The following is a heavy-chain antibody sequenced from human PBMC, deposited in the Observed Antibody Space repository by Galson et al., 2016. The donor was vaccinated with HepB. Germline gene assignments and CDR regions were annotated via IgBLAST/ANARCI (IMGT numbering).Heavy chain of an antibody. CDR2: ISDGGST. D-gene: IGHD4-17*01. V-gene: IGHV4-34*01. CDR3: ARRYGDNARIFDY. J-gene: IGHJ4*02. Sequence: RQTPGKGLEWIGEISDGGSTNYNPSLKRRVTMSVDVSKNQFSLRLSSVTAADRAVYYCARRYGDNARIFDYWGQGTLVTVST.